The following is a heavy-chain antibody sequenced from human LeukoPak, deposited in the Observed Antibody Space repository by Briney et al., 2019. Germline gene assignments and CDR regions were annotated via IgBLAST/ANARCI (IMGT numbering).Heavy chain of an antibody. V-gene: IGHV4-59*01. CDR1: GDSISRYS. D-gene: IGHD2-21*01. Sequence: SETLSLTCSVSGDSISRYSWSWIRQPPGKGLEWIGYIYYSGNTNYNPSLKSRVTISVDTSKKQFSLTLNSVTAADTAVYYCARTAYCGGGACSTYYFDFWGQGTLVAVAS. CDR3: ARTAYCGGGACSTYYFDF. CDR2: IYYSGNT. J-gene: IGHJ4*02.